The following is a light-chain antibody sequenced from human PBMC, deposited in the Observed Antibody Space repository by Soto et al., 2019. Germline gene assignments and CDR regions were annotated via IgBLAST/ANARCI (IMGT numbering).Light chain of an antibody. Sequence: EFVLTQSPGTLSLSPGKRATLSCRASQSVRSNYLAWYQQKPGQSPRLLIYGASNRATGIPDRFSGSGSGTDFTLTISRLEPEDFAVFYCQHYGSSAYTFGQGTTLEIK. J-gene: IGKJ2*01. CDR1: QSVRSNY. CDR3: QHYGSSAYT. V-gene: IGKV3-20*01. CDR2: GAS.